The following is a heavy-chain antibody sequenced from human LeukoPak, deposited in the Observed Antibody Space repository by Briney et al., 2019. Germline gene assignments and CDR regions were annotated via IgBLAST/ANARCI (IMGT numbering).Heavy chain of an antibody. CDR3: ARDDSSSWYYYYGMDV. V-gene: IGHV3-30-3*01. D-gene: IGHD6-13*01. CDR1: GITFSNYE. CDR2: ISYDGSNK. J-gene: IGHJ6*02. Sequence: GGSLRLSCAASGITFSNYEMNWVRQAPGKGLEWVAVISYDGSNKYYADSVKGRFTISRDNSKNTLYLQMNSLRAEDTAVYYCARDDSSSWYYYYGMDVWGQGTTVTVSS.